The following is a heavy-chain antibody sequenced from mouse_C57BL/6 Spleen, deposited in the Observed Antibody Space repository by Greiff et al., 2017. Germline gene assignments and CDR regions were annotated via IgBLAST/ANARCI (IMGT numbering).Heavy chain of an antibody. CDR2: IDPANGNT. CDR1: GYTFTSYW. Sequence: VQLQQPGTELVKPGASVKLSCKASGYTFTSYWMHWVKQRPEQGLEWIGRIDPANGNTKYAPKFQGKATITADTSSNTAYLQLSSLTSEDTAIYYCARSEEGDYFDYWGQGTTLTVSS. CDR3: ARSEEGDYFDY. J-gene: IGHJ2*01. V-gene: IGHV14-3*01.